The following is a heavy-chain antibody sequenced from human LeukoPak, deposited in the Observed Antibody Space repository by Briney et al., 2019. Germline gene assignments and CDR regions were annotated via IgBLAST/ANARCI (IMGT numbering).Heavy chain of an antibody. V-gene: IGHV3-23*01. Sequence: GGSLRLSCAASGFTFSNYAMYWVRQAPGKGLDWVSGISSTGDSTYYADSVKGRFTISRDNSKNTLYLQMNSLGAEDTAVYYCARGSYYVTDPSDYWGQGTLVTVSS. J-gene: IGHJ4*02. CDR1: GFTFSNYA. D-gene: IGHD1-26*01. CDR2: ISSTGDST. CDR3: ARGSYYVTDPSDY.